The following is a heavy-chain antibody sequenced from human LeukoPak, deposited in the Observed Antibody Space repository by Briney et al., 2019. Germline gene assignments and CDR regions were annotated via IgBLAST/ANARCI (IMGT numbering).Heavy chain of an antibody. Sequence: GRSLRLSCAASGFTFSNYGMHWVRQAPGKGLEWVAVIWYDGSNKYYGDSVKGRFTISRDNSKNTLYLQMNSLRAEDTAVYYCARGGSTRIYYFDYWGQGTLVTVSS. CDR2: IWYDGSNK. CDR3: ARGGSTRIYYFDY. V-gene: IGHV3-33*01. CDR1: GFTFSNYG. J-gene: IGHJ4*02.